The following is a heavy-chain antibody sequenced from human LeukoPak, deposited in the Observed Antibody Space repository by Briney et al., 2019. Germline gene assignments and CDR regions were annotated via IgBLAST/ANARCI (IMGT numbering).Heavy chain of an antibody. CDR2: INPNSGGT. Sequence: ASVKVSCKTSGYPFAGYFIHWVRQAPGQGLQWMGRINPNSGGTEYEQSFQGRVTMTRDTSISTAYVEVSTLISDDTAVYYCARDLSSTSNWEFDYWGQGTLVTVSS. CDR3: ARDLSSTSNWEFDY. J-gene: IGHJ4*02. V-gene: IGHV1-2*06. D-gene: IGHD1-26*01. CDR1: GYPFAGYF.